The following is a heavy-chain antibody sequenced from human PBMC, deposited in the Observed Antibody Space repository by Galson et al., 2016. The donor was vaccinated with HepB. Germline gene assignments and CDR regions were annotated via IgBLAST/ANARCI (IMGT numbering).Heavy chain of an antibody. CDR3: ARGNDHGTGAFGI. CDR2: IYSRGDT. D-gene: IGHD1-1*01. Sequence: SLRLSCAASGFTVSSNYMSWVRQAPGKGLEWVSIIYSRGDTYYADSVKGRFTISRDTLRNTLYVQMYSLRAEDTAVYYCARGNDHGTGAFGIWGQGTMVTVSS. V-gene: IGHV3-66*01. CDR1: GFTVSSNY. J-gene: IGHJ3*02.